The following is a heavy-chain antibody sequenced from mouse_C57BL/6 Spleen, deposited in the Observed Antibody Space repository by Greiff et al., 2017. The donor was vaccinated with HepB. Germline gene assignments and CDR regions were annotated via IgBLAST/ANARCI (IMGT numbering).Heavy chain of an antibody. CDR2: ISYDGSN. D-gene: IGHD2-4*01. Sequence: VQLKESGPGLVKPSQSLSLTCSVTGYSITSGYYWNWIRQFPGNKLEWMGYISYDGSNNYNPSLKNRISITRDTSKNQFFLKLNSVTTEDTATYYCARGTMIVDYWGQGTTLTVSS. J-gene: IGHJ2*01. CDR3: ARGTMIVDY. CDR1: GYSITSGYY. V-gene: IGHV3-6*01.